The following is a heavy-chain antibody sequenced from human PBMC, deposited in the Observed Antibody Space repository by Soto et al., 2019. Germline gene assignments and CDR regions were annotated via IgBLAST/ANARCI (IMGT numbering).Heavy chain of an antibody. CDR3: ARLGAYYQSLAP. Sequence: PSQTLSLTCAISGDSVSSNSAAWNWIRQSPSRGLEWLGRTYYRSKWYSVYAASVRGRATIKPDTSNSQFSLRLTSVTAADTAVYYCARLGAYYQSLAPWGPGTLVTVSS. CDR2: TYYRSKWYS. J-gene: IGHJ5*02. CDR1: GDSVSSNSAA. D-gene: IGHD2-21*01. V-gene: IGHV6-1*01.